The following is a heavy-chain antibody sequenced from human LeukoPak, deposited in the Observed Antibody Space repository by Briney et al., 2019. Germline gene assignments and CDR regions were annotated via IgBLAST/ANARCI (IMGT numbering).Heavy chain of an antibody. Sequence: GPSLRLSCAPSGFTFDDYATHWVRQAPGKGLEWVSGISWNSGSIGYADSVKGRFTISRDNAKNSLYLQMNSLRAEDTALYYCAKGVVDSSSSEFDYWGQGTLVTVS. D-gene: IGHD6-6*01. V-gene: IGHV3-9*01. CDR3: AKGVVDSSSSEFDY. CDR1: GFTFDDYA. CDR2: ISWNSGSI. J-gene: IGHJ4*02.